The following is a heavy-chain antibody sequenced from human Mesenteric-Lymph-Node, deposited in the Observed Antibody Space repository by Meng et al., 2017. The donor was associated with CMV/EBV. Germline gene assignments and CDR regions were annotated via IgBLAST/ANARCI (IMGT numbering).Heavy chain of an antibody. Sequence: YGGSFSSYYWSWIRQPPGKGLEWIGEINHSGYPNYNPSLKSRVTISADTSKNQFSLKVNSVTAADTAVYYCASTNYFPSGSHEYVHQWGQGSLVTVSS. J-gene: IGHJ1*01. CDR2: INHSGYP. V-gene: IGHV4-34*01. D-gene: IGHD3-10*01. CDR3: ASTNYFPSGSHEYVHQ. CDR1: GGSFSSYY.